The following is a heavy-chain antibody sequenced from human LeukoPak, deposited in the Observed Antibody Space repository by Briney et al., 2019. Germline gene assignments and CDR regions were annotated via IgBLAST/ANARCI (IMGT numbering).Heavy chain of an antibody. D-gene: IGHD2-15*01. J-gene: IGHJ6*04. CDR3: ARDRDRDIIGDGMDV. CDR1: EFILSSYA. V-gene: IGHV3-30*04. Sequence: GRSLRLSCAASEFILSSYAMYWVRQAPGKGLEWVAVISYDGSNKYYADSVKGRFTISRDNSKNTGYLQMNSLRAEDTAVYYCARDRDRDIIGDGMDVWGKGTTVTASS. CDR2: ISYDGSNK.